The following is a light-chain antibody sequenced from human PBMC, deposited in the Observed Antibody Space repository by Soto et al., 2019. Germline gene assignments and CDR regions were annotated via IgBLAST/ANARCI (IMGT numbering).Light chain of an antibody. CDR2: GAS. J-gene: IGKJ5*01. Sequence: DIQITHSPSSVPAFVGDRVTITCRWSQGISTWLAWYQQKPGKAPDLLIYGASSLQSGVPSRFSGSGSGTDFTLTISSLQPEDSATYYCQQANSFPITFGQGTRLEIK. CDR1: QGISTW. V-gene: IGKV1-12*01. CDR3: QQANSFPIT.